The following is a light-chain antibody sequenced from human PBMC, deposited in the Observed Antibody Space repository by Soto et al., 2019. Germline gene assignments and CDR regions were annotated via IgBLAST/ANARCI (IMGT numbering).Light chain of an antibody. CDR2: DVS. Sequence: QSALTQPASVSGSPGQAITISCSGTSSDVGAFNYVSWYQQHPGKAPKLMIYDVSNRPSGVSDRFSASKSGNTASLTISGLQADDEADYYCLSYTTSTTLGVFGGGTKVTVL. V-gene: IGLV2-14*03. J-gene: IGLJ3*02. CDR1: SSDVGAFNY. CDR3: LSYTTSTTLGV.